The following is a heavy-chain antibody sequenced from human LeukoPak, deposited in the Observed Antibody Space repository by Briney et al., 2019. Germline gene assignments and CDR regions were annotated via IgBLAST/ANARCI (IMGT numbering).Heavy chain of an antibody. CDR2: ISGSGGST. V-gene: IGHV3-23*01. D-gene: IGHD3-3*01. J-gene: IGHJ6*01. Sequence: GGSLRLSCAASGFTFSSYAMSWVRQAPGKGLEWVSAISGSGGSTYYADSVKGRFTISRDNSKNTLYLQMNSLRAEDTAVYYCARGPERITIFGVVIQDGMDVWGQGTTVTVSS. CDR3: ARGPERITIFGVVIQDGMDV. CDR1: GFTFSSYA.